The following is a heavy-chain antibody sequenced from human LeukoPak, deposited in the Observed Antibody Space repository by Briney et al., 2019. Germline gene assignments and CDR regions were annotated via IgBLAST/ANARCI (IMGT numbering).Heavy chain of an antibody. Sequence: QPGGSLRLSCAASGFTFSSYAMSWVRQAPGKGLEWVSAISGSGGSTYYADSVKGRFTISRDNSKNTLYLQMNSLRAEDTAVYYCARDREAAMVFDYWGQGTLVTVSS. CDR2: ISGSGGST. CDR1: GFTFSSYA. V-gene: IGHV3-23*01. J-gene: IGHJ4*02. D-gene: IGHD5-18*01. CDR3: ARDREAAMVFDY.